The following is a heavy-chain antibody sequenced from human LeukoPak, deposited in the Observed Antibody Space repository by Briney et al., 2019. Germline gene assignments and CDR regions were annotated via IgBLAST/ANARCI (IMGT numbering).Heavy chain of an antibody. D-gene: IGHD6-19*01. CDR2: IKQDGSEK. CDR3: ARTRAIAVAGTRQYYFDY. J-gene: IGHJ4*02. Sequence: GGSLRLSCAASGFTFSNYWMNWVRQAPGKGLEWVANIKQDGSEKYYVDSVKGRFSISRDNAKNSLYLQMNSLRAEDTAVYYCARTRAIAVAGTRQYYFDYWGQGTLVTVSS. CDR1: GFTFSNYW. V-gene: IGHV3-7*05.